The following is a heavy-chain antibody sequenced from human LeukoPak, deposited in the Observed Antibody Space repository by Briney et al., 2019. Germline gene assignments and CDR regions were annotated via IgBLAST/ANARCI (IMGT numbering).Heavy chain of an antibody. CDR3: ARVGKWLRYMNYYYYMDV. D-gene: IGHD5-12*01. V-gene: IGHV1-18*01. J-gene: IGHJ6*03. CDR2: IRGYNGNT. Sequence: ASVKVSCKASGYTFTSYGISWWRQVPGQALEWMGWIRGYNGNTNYAQKLQGRVTMTTDTSTSTAYMELRSLRSDDTAVYYCARVGKWLRYMNYYYYMDVWGKGTTVTVSS. CDR1: GYTFTSYG.